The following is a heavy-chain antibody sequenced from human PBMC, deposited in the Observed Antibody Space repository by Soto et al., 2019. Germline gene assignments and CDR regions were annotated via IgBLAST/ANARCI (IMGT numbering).Heavy chain of an antibody. V-gene: IGHV3-9*01. Sequence: HPGGSLRLSCAASGFMFDHYAMHWVRQGPGKGLEWVSGINWKSDNVAYADSVRGHFTISRDNARNSLYLQMSDLRPDDTALYYCAKDRYDSSWYEVALDSWGHGIPVTVSS. CDR3: AKDRYDSSWYEVALDS. J-gene: IGHJ5*01. D-gene: IGHD3-22*01. CDR1: GFMFDHYA. CDR2: INWKSDNV.